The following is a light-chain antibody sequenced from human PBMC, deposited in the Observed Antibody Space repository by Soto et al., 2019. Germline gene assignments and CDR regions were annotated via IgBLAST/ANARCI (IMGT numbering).Light chain of an antibody. CDR2: DAS. CDR3: QQCSHSPLT. CDR1: QSVTKNY. J-gene: IGKJ4*01. V-gene: IGKV3-20*01. Sequence: EIVLTQSPGALSLSPGERATLSCRASQSVTKNYLAWYQQKPGQAPRLLIHDASSRATGIPDRFSGSGSGTDFTFTISRLEPEDFAVYYCQQCSHSPLTFGGGTKVDIK.